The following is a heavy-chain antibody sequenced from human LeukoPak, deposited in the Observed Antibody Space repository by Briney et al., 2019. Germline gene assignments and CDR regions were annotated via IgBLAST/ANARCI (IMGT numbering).Heavy chain of an antibody. CDR3: ARGVPPPVGLYSSSWYVYWFDP. CDR1: GGSISSYY. D-gene: IGHD6-13*01. CDR2: IYYSGTT. J-gene: IGHJ5*02. V-gene: IGHV4-39*01. Sequence: PSETLSLTCTVSGGSISSYYWGWIRQPPRKGLEWIGSIYYSGTTYYNPSLKSRLTISVDTSKNQFSLKLSSVTAADTAVYYCARGVPPPVGLYSSSWYVYWFDPWGQGTLVTVSS.